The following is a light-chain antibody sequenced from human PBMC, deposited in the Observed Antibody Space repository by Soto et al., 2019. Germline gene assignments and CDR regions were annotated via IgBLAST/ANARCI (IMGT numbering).Light chain of an antibody. CDR2: NVN. CDR1: NSDIGAYDY. J-gene: IGLJ1*01. V-gene: IGLV2-14*03. Sequence: QSALTQPASVSGSPGQSITISCSGTNSDIGAYDYVSWYQQHPGKPPKLIIYNVNNRPSGVSFRFSGSKSANTASLTISGLQTEDEADYYCLSHTTRRIYIVGPRTKVTVL. CDR3: LSHTTRRIYI.